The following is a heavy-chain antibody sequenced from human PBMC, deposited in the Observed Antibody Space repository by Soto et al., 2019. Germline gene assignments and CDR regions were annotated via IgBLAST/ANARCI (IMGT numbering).Heavy chain of an antibody. Sequence: GWSLRLSCAASGFTFSSYGMHWVRRAPGKGLEWVAVISYDGSNKYDADSVKGRFTISRDNSKNTLYLQMNSLRAEDKAVYYCAKDLGIAVAGTQGFYYYGMDVWGQGPTVTLS. J-gene: IGHJ6*02. CDR3: AKDLGIAVAGTQGFYYYGMDV. CDR1: GFTFSSYG. V-gene: IGHV3-30*18. D-gene: IGHD6-19*01. CDR2: ISYDGSNK.